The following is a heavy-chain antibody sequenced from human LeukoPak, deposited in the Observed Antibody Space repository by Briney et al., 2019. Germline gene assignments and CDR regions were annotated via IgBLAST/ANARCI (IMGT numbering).Heavy chain of an antibody. CDR2: INHSGST. CDR1: GGSFSGYY. D-gene: IGHD5-12*01. Sequence: PSETLALTCAVDGGSFSGYYWSWIRQPPGKGLEWIGEINHSGSTNYNPSLKSRVTISVDTSKNQFSLKLSSVTAADTAVYYCARHPVASNWFDPWGQGTLVTVSS. CDR3: ARHPVASNWFDP. J-gene: IGHJ5*02. V-gene: IGHV4-34*01.